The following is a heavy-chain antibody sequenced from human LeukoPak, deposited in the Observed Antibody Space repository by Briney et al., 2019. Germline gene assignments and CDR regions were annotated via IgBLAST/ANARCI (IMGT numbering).Heavy chain of an antibody. CDR3: AKDKGST. J-gene: IGHJ5*02. V-gene: IGHV3-48*01. CDR2: ISSSSSTI. D-gene: IGHD3-10*01. Sequence: GGSLRLSCAASGFTFSSYSMNWVRQAPGKGLEWVSYISSSSSTIYYADSVKGRFTISRDNSKNTLYLQMNSLRVEDTAVYYCAKDKGSTWGQGTLVTVSS. CDR1: GFTFSSYS.